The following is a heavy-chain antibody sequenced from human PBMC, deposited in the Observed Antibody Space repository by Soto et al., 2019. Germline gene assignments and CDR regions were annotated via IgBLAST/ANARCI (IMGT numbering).Heavy chain of an antibody. CDR3: ARDRDRVFDY. J-gene: IGHJ4*02. CDR2: ISYDGSNK. CDR1: GFTFSSYA. Sequence: QVQLVESGGDVVQPGRSLRLSCAASGFTFSSYAMHWVRQAPGKGLEWVAVISYDGSNKYYADSVKGRFTISRDNSKNTLYLQMNSLRAEDTAVYYCARDRDRVFDYWGQGTLVTVSS. V-gene: IGHV3-30-3*01.